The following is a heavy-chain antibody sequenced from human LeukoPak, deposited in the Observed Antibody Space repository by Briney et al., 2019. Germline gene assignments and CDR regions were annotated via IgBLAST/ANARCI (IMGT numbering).Heavy chain of an antibody. D-gene: IGHD3-10*01. CDR3: ARDKGITMVRGAHLWVRNAFDI. CDR2: ISYDGSNK. V-gene: IGHV3-30-3*01. CDR1: GFTFSSYA. Sequence: TGGSLRLSCAASGFTFSSYAMHWVRQAPGKGLEWVAVISYDGSNKYYADSVKGRITISRDNSKNTLYLQMNSLRAEDTAVYYCARDKGITMVRGAHLWVRNAFDIWGQGTMATVSS. J-gene: IGHJ3*02.